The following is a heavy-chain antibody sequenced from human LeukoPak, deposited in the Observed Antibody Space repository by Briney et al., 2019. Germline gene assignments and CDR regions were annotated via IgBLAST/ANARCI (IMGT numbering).Heavy chain of an antibody. Sequence: GASVKVSCKASGYTFTSYDINWVRQATGQGLEWMGWMNPNSGNTGYAQKLQGRVTMTRNTSISTAYMELSSLRSEDTAVYYCARVRITMLRGVVQGYFDYWAQGTLVTISS. CDR3: ARVRITMLRGVVQGYFDY. CDR1: GYTFTSYD. V-gene: IGHV1-8*01. CDR2: MNPNSGNT. D-gene: IGHD3-10*01. J-gene: IGHJ4*02.